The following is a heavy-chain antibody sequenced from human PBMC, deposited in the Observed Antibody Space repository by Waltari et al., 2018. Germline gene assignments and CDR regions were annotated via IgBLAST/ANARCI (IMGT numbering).Heavy chain of an antibody. CDR2: IYYSGST. Sequence: QVQLQESGPGLVKPSETLSLTCTVSRGSISNYYWSWIRQPPGKGLEWIGYIYYSGSTNSNPSLKSRVTISVDTSKNQFSLNLSSVTAADTAVYYCARTYYDSSGYWVDYFDYWGQGTLVTVSS. CDR3: ARTYYDSSGYWVDYFDY. J-gene: IGHJ4*02. D-gene: IGHD3-22*01. V-gene: IGHV4-59*01. CDR1: RGSISNYY.